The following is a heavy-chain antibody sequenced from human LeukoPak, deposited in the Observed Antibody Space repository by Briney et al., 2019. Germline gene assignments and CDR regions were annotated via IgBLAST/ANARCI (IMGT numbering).Heavy chain of an antibody. J-gene: IGHJ5*02. CDR2: IYPNSGGT. D-gene: IGHD5/OR15-5a*01. Sequence: GASVKVSCKASGYTFTGNYMHWVRQAPGQGLEWMGWIYPNSGGTKSAQKFQGRLTMTRDTSINTAYMELSRLRSDDTAVYYCVRSTSNSFDPWGQGTLVTVSS. CDR3: VRSTSNSFDP. V-gene: IGHV1-2*02. CDR1: GYTFTGNY.